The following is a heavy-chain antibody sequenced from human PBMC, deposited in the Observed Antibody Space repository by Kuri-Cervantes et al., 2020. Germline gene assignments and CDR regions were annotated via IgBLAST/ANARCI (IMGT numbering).Heavy chain of an antibody. D-gene: IGHD3-10*01. CDR3: AREYFIRAEDAFDI. CDR2: ISYDGSNK. Sequence: GGSLRLSRAASGFTFSSYGMHWVRQAPCKGLEWVAVISYDGSNKYYADSVKGRFTISRDNSKNTLYLQMNSLRAEDTAVYYCAREYFIRAEDAFDIWGQGTMVTVSS. J-gene: IGHJ3*02. V-gene: IGHV3-30*03. CDR1: GFTFSSYG.